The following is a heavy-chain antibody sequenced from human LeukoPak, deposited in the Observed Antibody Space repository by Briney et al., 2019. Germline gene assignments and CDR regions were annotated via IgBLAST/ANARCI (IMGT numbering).Heavy chain of an antibody. CDR1: GFTFSSYA. V-gene: IGHV3-23*01. D-gene: IGHD6-19*01. CDR2: ISGSGGST. CDR3: AKSPRPTVAGRGYFDY. J-gene: IGHJ4*02. Sequence: GGFLRLSCAASGFTFSSYAMSWVRKAPGKGLEWVSAISGSGGSTYYADSVKGRFTISRDNSKNTLYLQMNSLRAEDTAVYYCAKSPRPTVAGRGYFDYWGQGTLVTVSS.